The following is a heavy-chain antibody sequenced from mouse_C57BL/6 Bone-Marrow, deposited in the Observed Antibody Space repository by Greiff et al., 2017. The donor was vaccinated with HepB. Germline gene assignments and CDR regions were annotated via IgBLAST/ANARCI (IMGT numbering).Heavy chain of an antibody. J-gene: IGHJ1*03. CDR2: ISSGGGYT. CDR1: GFTFSSYA. CDR3: TRAHRDYGKEYFEV. V-gene: IGHV5-9-1*02. Sequence: EVLLVESGEGLVKPGGSLKLSCAASGFTFSSYAMSWVRQTPEKRLEWVAYISSGGGYTYYADTVKGRFTISRDTDRNTLYLQMSSLKSEDTAMYYCTRAHRDYGKEYFEVWGTGTTVTVSS. D-gene: IGHD2-4*01.